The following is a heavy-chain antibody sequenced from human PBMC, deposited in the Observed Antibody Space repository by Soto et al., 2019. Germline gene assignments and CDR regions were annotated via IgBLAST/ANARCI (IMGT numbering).Heavy chain of an antibody. J-gene: IGHJ6*02. V-gene: IGHV4-34*01. CDR2: INHSGST. CDR3: ARDSGSYYGIYYYYGMDV. D-gene: IGHD1-26*01. Sequence: SETLSLTCAVYGGSFSGYYWSWIRQPPGKGLEWIGEINHSGSTNYNPSLKSRVTISVDTSKNQFSLKLSSVTAADTAVYYCARDSGSYYGIYYYYGMDVWGQGTTVTVSS. CDR1: GGSFSGYY.